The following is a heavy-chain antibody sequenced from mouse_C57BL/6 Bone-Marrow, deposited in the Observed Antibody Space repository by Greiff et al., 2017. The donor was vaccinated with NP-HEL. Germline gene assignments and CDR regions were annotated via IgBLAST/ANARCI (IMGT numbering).Heavy chain of an antibody. J-gene: IGHJ2*01. CDR3: ARRTTVVATNY. CDR1: GYTFTSYW. Sequence: QVQLKQPGAELVKPGASVKMSCKASGYTFTSYWITWVKQRPGQGLEWIGDIYPGSGSTNYNEKFKSKATLTVDTSSSTAYMQLSSLTSEDSAVYYCARRTTVVATNYWGQGTTLTVSS. V-gene: IGHV1-55*01. D-gene: IGHD1-1*01. CDR2: IYPGSGST.